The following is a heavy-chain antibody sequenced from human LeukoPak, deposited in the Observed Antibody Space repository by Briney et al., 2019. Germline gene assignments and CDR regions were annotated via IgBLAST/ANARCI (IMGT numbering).Heavy chain of an antibody. J-gene: IGHJ6*02. D-gene: IGHD2-15*01. Sequence: PGRSLRLSCAASGFTFDDYAMHWVRQAPGKGLEWVSGISWNSGSIGYADSVKGRFTISRDNAKNSLYLQMNSLRAEDTALYYCARAYCSGGSCYYYYYGMDVWGQGTTVTVSS. CDR2: ISWNSGSI. CDR3: ARAYCSGGSCYYYYYGMDV. V-gene: IGHV3-9*01. CDR1: GFTFDDYA.